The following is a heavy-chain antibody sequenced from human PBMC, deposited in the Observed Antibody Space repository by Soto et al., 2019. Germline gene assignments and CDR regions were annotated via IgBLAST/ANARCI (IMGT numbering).Heavy chain of an antibody. Sequence: SETLSLTCTVSGGSISSSSYYWGWIRQPPGKGLEWIGSIYYSGSTYYNPSLKSRVTISVDTSKNQFSLKLSSVTAADTAVYYCARVEYSSSWESYYYYYMDVWGKGTTVTVSS. CDR1: GGSISSSSYY. V-gene: IGHV4-39*07. D-gene: IGHD6-6*01. CDR3: ARVEYSSSWESYYYYYMDV. CDR2: IYYSGST. J-gene: IGHJ6*03.